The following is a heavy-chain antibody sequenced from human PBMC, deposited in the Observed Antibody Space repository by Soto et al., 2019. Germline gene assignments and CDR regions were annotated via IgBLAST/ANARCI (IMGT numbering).Heavy chain of an antibody. CDR3: ARDPSLFPYSSSWYPY. D-gene: IGHD6-13*01. V-gene: IGHV1-18*04. J-gene: IGHJ4*02. CDR2: ISAYNGNT. CDR1: GYTFTSYG. Sequence: WASVKVSCKASGYTFTSYGISWVRQAPGQGLEWMGWISAYNGNTNYAQKLQGRVTMTTDTSTSTAYMELRSLRSDDTAVYYCARDPSLFPYSSSWYPYWGQGTLVTVSS.